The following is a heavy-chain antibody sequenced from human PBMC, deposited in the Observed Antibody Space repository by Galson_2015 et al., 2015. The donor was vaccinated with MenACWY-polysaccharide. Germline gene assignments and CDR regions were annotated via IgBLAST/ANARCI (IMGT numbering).Heavy chain of an antibody. CDR3: ARDPKQKPTTVPTGRFDY. J-gene: IGHJ4*02. Sequence: SVKVSCKASGYTFTSYAMNGVRQAPGQGLEWMGGINTNTGNPTYAQGFTGRFVFSLDASVTTAYLQISGLKAEDTAVYYCARDPKQKPTTVPTGRFDYWGQGTLVTVSS. V-gene: IGHV7-4-1*02. CDR2: INTNTGNP. CDR1: GYTFTSYA. D-gene: IGHD4-17*01.